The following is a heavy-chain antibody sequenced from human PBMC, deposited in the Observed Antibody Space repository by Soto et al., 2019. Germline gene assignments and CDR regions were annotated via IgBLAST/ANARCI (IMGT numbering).Heavy chain of an antibody. CDR2: IIPIFGTA. Sequence: QVQLVQSGAEVKKPGSSVKVSCKASGGTFSSYAISWVRQAPGQGLEWMGGIIPIFGTANYAQKFQGRVTITAEESTNTGYMELSSLRSEYTAVYYCARRATVTKMPGWFDPWGQGTLVTVSS. CDR3: ARRATVTKMPGWFDP. J-gene: IGHJ5*02. D-gene: IGHD4-17*01. V-gene: IGHV1-69*12. CDR1: GGTFSSYA.